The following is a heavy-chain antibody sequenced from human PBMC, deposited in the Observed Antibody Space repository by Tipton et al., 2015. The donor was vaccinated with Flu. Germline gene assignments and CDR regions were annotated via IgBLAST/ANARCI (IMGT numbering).Heavy chain of an antibody. CDR3: AKNLGHCDGGSCVPYDY. CDR2: IHYSGTT. Sequence: GLVKPSETLSLSCTVSGGSITSSSFHWGWIRQTPGKGLEWIGVIHYSGTTYYNPSLKSRVTVSVDTSKNQFSLNLRSVTAADTAVYYCAKNLGHCDGGSCVPYDYGSQGTLVTVSS. V-gene: IGHV4-39*07. D-gene: IGHD2-15*01. J-gene: IGHJ4*02. CDR1: GGSITSSSFH.